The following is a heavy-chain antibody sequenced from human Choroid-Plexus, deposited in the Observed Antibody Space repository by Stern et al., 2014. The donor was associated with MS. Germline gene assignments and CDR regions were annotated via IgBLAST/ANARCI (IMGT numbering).Heavy chain of an antibody. CDR1: GFTFGSCA. CDR2: VSYDGSHQ. V-gene: IGHV3-30*18. Sequence: VQLVESGGGVVQPGRPLRLSCVASGFTFGSCAMHWVRQAPGKGLEWVAGVSYDGSHQYYADSVKGRFTISRDNSQNTLYMQMSSLRPEDTAVYYCAKDRQYLTYFFDHWGQGSLVTVSS. J-gene: IGHJ5*02. D-gene: IGHD2/OR15-2a*01. CDR3: AKDRQYLTYFFDH.